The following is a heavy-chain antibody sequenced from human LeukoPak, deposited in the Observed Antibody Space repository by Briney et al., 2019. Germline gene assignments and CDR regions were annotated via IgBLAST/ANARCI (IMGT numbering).Heavy chain of an antibody. D-gene: IGHD6-6*01. CDR2: IYYSGST. Sequence: SETLSLTCTVSGGSISSYYWSWIRQPPGKGLEWIGYIYYSGSTNYNPSLKSRVTISVDTSKNQFSLKLSSVTAADTAVYYCATASTSSSSSYDYWGQGTLVTVSS. CDR3: ATASTSSSSSYDY. J-gene: IGHJ4*02. V-gene: IGHV4-59*12. CDR1: GGSISSYY.